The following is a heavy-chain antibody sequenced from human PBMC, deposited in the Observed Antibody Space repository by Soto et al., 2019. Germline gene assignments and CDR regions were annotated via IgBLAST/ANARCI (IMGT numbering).Heavy chain of an antibody. CDR2: INPSGGST. V-gene: IGHV1-46*01. Sequence: GASVKVSCKASGYTFTSYYMHWVRQALGQGLEWMGIINPSGGSTSYAQKFQGRVTMTRDTSTSTVYMELSSLRSEDTAVYYCARAATIFGVVIPPHYYYYGMDVWGQGTTVTVSS. CDR3: ARAATIFGVVIPPHYYYYGMDV. J-gene: IGHJ6*02. D-gene: IGHD3-3*01. CDR1: GYTFTSYY.